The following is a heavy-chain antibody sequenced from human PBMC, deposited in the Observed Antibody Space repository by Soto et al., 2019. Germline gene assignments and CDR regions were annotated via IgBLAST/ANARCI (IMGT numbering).Heavy chain of an antibody. Sequence: PGESLKISCKGSGYSFTSYWIGWVRQMPGKGLEWMGIIYPGDSDTRYSPSFQGQVTISADKSISTTYLQWSSLKASDTAMYYCARAMVRGKHYYRLDVWGQGTTVTVSS. CDR2: IYPGDSDT. V-gene: IGHV5-51*01. J-gene: IGHJ6*02. CDR1: GYSFTSYW. CDR3: ARAMVRGKHYYRLDV. D-gene: IGHD3-10*01.